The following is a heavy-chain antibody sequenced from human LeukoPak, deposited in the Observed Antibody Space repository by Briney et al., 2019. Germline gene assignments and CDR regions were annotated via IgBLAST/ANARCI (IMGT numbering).Heavy chain of an antibody. J-gene: IGHJ4*02. Sequence: GGTLRLSCAATGFTFSKYWMLWVRQAPGKGLENVSRINSDGTVTTYADSVKGRFTVSRDNADNTMFLQMNSVRDEDTAVYYCATKQWLAPPPDSWGQGTPVTVSS. CDR1: GFTFSKYW. V-gene: IGHV3-74*01. D-gene: IGHD6-19*01. CDR3: ATKQWLAPPPDS. CDR2: INSDGTVT.